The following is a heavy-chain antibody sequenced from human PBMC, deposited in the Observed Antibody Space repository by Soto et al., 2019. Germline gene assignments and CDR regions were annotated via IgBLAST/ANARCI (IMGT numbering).Heavy chain of an antibody. J-gene: IGHJ4*02. CDR2: IYYSGST. V-gene: IGHV4-30-4*01. Sequence: PSETLSLTCTVSGGSISSGDYYWSWIRQPPGKGLEWIGYIYYSGSTYYNPSLKSRVTISVDTSKNQFSLKLSSVTAADTAVYYCARENNTIFGVVYEYYFDYWGQGTLVTVSS. CDR1: GGSISSGDYY. CDR3: ARENNTIFGVVYEYYFDY. D-gene: IGHD3-3*01.